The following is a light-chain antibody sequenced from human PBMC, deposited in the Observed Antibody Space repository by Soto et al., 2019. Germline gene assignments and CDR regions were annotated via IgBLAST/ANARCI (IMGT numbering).Light chain of an antibody. V-gene: IGKV1-5*03. CDR2: KAS. CDR1: QSISNW. J-gene: IGKJ1*01. Sequence: IRMIQKAFTLSASVGGIVTISCRASQSISNWLAWYQQKPGKAPKLLIYKASSLESGVPARFSGSGSGTEYTLTISSLQPGDFATYYCQYSNSYSGTFGQGTKVDIK. CDR3: QYSNSYSGT.